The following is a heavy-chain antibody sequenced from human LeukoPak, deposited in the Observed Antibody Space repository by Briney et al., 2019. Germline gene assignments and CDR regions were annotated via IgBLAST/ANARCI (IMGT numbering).Heavy chain of an antibody. V-gene: IGHV3-23*01. J-gene: IGHJ4*02. Sequence: GGSLRLSCVASGFTFSSYGMSWVRQAPGKGLEWVSAIVGSGGSTNYADSVKGRFTISRDNSKNTLYLQMNSLRDEDTAPYYCARNGRRTTVTSDVWGQGTLVTVSS. CDR1: GFTFSSYG. CDR2: IVGSGGST. CDR3: ARNGRRTTVTSDV. D-gene: IGHD4-17*01.